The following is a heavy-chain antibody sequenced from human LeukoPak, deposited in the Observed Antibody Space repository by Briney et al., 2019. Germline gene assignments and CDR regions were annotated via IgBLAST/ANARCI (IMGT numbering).Heavy chain of an antibody. D-gene: IGHD2-2*01. CDR2: ISSSSSYI. Sequence: GGSLRLSCAASGFTSSSYSMNWVRQAPGKGLEWVSSISSSSSYIYYADSVKGRFTISRDNAKNSLYLQMNSLRAEDTAVYYCARGLPAHNWFDPWGQGTLVTVSS. J-gene: IGHJ5*02. CDR1: GFTSSSYS. V-gene: IGHV3-21*01. CDR3: ARGLPAHNWFDP.